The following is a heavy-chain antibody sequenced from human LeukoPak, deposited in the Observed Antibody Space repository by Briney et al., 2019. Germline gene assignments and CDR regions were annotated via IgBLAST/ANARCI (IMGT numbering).Heavy chain of an antibody. J-gene: IGHJ4*02. Sequence: PGGSLRLSCAASGFIFRNYCMSWVRRAPGKGLEWVANIKQDGSETYYVDSVRGRFTISRDNAEKSLYLQMNSLRVEDTAVYYCARDFWGAYRVDYFDYWGQGPLVTVSS. V-gene: IGHV3-7*01. D-gene: IGHD3-3*01. CDR3: ARDFWGAYRVDYFDY. CDR2: IKQDGSET. CDR1: GFIFRNYC.